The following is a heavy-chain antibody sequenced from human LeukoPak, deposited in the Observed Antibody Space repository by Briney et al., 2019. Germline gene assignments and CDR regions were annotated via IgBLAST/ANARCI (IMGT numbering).Heavy chain of an antibody. V-gene: IGHV1-46*01. J-gene: IGHJ6*02. CDR3: AREVPYAERVGEYSNGMDV. D-gene: IGHD2-2*01. CDR1: GYTFTSYY. Sequence: GASVKVSCKASGYTFTSYYMHWVRQAPGQGLEWMGIINPSGGSTSYAQKFQGRVTMTRDTSTSTVYMELSSLRSEDTAVYYCAREVPYAERVGEYSNGMDVWGQGTTVTVSS. CDR2: INPSGGST.